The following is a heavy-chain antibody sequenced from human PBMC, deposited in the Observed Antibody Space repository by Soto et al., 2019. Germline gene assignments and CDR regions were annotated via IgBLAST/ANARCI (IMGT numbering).Heavy chain of an antibody. J-gene: IGHJ5*01. CDR1: GGSFSGHS. D-gene: IGHD3-22*01. Sequence: PSETLSLTCAVYGGSFSGHSWTWIRQSPGKGLEWIGDINHRGRVNYSPSLKSRDTISLDTSKNQFSLTLSAVTAADTAMYYCSTRAYDTNGYYRFDPWGQGTLVTRLL. CDR2: INHRGRV. V-gene: IGHV4-34*01. CDR3: STRAYDTNGYYRFDP.